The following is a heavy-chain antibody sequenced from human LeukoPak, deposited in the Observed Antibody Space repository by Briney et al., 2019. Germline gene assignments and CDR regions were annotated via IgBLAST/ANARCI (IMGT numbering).Heavy chain of an antibody. D-gene: IGHD1-26*01. V-gene: IGHV1-2*02. CDR2: INPNSGGT. CDR3: ARQVGHYSGSYPDY. Sequence: ASVKVSCKXSGYTFTGYYMHWVRQTPGQGLEWMGWINPNSGGTNYAQKFQGRVTMTRDTSISTAYMELSRLRSDDTAVYYCARQVGHYSGSYPDYWGQGTQVTVSS. CDR1: GYTFTGYY. J-gene: IGHJ4*02.